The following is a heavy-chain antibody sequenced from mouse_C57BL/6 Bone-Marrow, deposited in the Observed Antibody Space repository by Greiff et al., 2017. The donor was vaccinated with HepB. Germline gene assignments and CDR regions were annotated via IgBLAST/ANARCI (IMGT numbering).Heavy chain of an antibody. V-gene: IGHV5-4*01. CDR3: ARGGPTIVTTWYFDV. D-gene: IGHD2-5*01. CDR1: GFTFSSYA. CDR2: ISDGGSYT. Sequence: VQLQQSGGGLVKPGGSLKLSCAASGFTFSSYAMSWVRQTPEKRLEWVATISDGGSYTYYPDNVKGRFTISRDNAKNNLYLRMSHLKSEDTAMYYCARGGPTIVTTWYFDVWGTGTTVTVSS. J-gene: IGHJ1*03.